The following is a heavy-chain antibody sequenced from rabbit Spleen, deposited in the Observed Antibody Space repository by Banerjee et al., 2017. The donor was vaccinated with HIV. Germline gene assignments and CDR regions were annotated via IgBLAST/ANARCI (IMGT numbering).Heavy chain of an antibody. CDR3: VRDRDPSASDYRKLDL. V-gene: IGHV1S29*01. CDR2: HTSSGGTT. Sequence: QQQLVESGGGLVKPGASLTLSCKASGFDFSSYYMNWVRQAPGKGLEYISHTSSGGTTYYASWVNGRFSISRENTQNTVSLQMNSLTAADTATYFCVRDRDPSASDYRKLDLWGPGTLVTVS. J-gene: IGHJ3*01. CDR1: GFDFSSYY. D-gene: IGHD2-1*01.